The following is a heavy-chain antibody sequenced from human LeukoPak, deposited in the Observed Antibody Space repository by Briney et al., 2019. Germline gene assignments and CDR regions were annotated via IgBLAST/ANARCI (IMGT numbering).Heavy chain of an antibody. J-gene: IGHJ4*02. CDR1: GGSISSYY. Sequence: KASETLSLTCTVSGGSISSYYWSWIRQPPGKGLEWIGYIYYSGSTNYNPSLKSRVTISVDTSKNQFSLKLSSVTAADTAVYYCAREWLQSGVYFDYWGQGTLVTVSS. D-gene: IGHD5-24*01. V-gene: IGHV4-59*12. CDR2: IYYSGST. CDR3: AREWLQSGVYFDY.